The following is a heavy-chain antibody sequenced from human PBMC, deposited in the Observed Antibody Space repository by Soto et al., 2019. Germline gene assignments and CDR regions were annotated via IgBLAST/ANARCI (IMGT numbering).Heavy chain of an antibody. Sequence: ASGKVSCKASGYTFTSYAMHWVRQAPGQRLEWMGWINAGNGNTKYSQKFQGRVTITRDTSASTAYMELSSLRSEDTAVYYCARPIDDVARAPSDAFDIWGQGTMVTVSS. D-gene: IGHD3-10*02. J-gene: IGHJ3*02. V-gene: IGHV1-3*01. CDR2: INAGNGNT. CDR1: GYTFTSYA. CDR3: ARPIDDVARAPSDAFDI.